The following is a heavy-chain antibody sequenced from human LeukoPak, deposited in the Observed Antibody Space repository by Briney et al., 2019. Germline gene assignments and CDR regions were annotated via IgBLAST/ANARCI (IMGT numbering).Heavy chain of an antibody. CDR1: GYTFTGYY. Sequence: GASVKVSCKASGYTFTGYYMHWVRQAPGQGLEWMGWINPNSGGTNYAQKFQGRVTMTRDTSISTAYMELSRLRSDDTAVYYCARVPQYCSGGSCKAYYMDVWGKGTTVTISS. CDR3: ARVPQYCSGGSCKAYYMDV. D-gene: IGHD2-15*01. V-gene: IGHV1-2*02. CDR2: INPNSGGT. J-gene: IGHJ6*03.